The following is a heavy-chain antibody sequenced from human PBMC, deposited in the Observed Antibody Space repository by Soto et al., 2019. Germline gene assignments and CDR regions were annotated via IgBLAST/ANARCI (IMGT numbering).Heavy chain of an antibody. J-gene: IGHJ3*02. CDR1: GYTFTSYG. CDR2: ISAYNGNT. V-gene: IGHV1-18*01. CDR3: ARAVHFDWLPHAFDI. Sequence: QVQLVQSGAEVKKPGASVKVSCKASGYTFTSYGISWVRQAPGQGLEWMGWISAYNGNTNYAQKLQGRVTMTTDTSTSPAYMELRRLRSDDTAVYYCARAVHFDWLPHAFDIWGQGTMVTVSS. D-gene: IGHD3-9*01.